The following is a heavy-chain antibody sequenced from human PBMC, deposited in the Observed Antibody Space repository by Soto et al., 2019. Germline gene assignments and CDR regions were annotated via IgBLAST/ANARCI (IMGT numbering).Heavy chain of an antibody. CDR3: ARLEYITGTLYYYYYYGMDV. V-gene: IGHV1-69*06. CDR1: GGTFSSYA. Sequence: SVKVSCKASGGTFSSYAISWVRQAPGQGLEWMGGIIPIFGTANYAQKFQGRVTITADKSTSTAYMELSSLRSEDTAVYYCARLEYITGTLYYYYYYGMDVWGQGTTVTV. J-gene: IGHJ6*02. D-gene: IGHD1-20*01. CDR2: IIPIFGTA.